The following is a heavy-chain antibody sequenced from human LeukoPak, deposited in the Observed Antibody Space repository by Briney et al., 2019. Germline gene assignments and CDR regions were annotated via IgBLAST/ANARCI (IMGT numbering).Heavy chain of an antibody. CDR2: IYPDDSDT. Sequence: GESLKISCKGSGYSFTSYWIGWVRQMPGKGLKWMGIIYPDDSDTRYSPSFQGQVTISADKSITTAYLQWSSLKASDTAMYYCTRPTCTSTSCPIHYWGQGTLVTVSS. CDR3: TRPTCTSTSCPIHY. J-gene: IGHJ4*02. V-gene: IGHV5-51*01. CDR1: GYSFTSYW. D-gene: IGHD2-2*01.